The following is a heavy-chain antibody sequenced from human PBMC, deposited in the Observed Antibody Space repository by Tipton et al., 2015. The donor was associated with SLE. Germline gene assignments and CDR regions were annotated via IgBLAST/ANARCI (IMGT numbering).Heavy chain of an antibody. Sequence: LRLSCAASGFTFDDYGMSWVRQAPGKGLEWIGSIYYSGSTYYNPSLKSRVTISVDTSTNQFSLKLSSVTAADTAVYYCARDHYYYYYMDVWGKGTTVTVSS. CDR2: IYYSGST. CDR3: ARDHYYYYYMDV. V-gene: IGHV4-38-2*02. J-gene: IGHJ6*03. CDR1: GFTFDDYG.